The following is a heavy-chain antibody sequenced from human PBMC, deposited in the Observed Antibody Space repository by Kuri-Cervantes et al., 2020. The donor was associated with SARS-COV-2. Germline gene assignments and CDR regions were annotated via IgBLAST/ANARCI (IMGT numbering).Heavy chain of an antibody. V-gene: IGHV4-61*01. CDR1: GGSVSSGSYC. CDR3: ARDWGSLLRYFDWSNWFDP. Sequence: ETLSLTCTVSGGSVSSGSYCWSWIRQPPGKGLEWIGYIYYSGSTNYNPSLKSRVTISVDTSKNQFSLKLSSVTAADTAVYYCARDWGSLLRYFDWSNWFDPWGQGTLVTVSS. J-gene: IGHJ5*02. CDR2: IYYSGST. D-gene: IGHD3-9*01.